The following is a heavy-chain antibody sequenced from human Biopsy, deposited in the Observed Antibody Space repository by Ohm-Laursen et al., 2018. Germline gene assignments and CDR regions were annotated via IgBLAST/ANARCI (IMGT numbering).Heavy chain of an antibody. CDR3: ARGSNEYGGLYFPH. CDR2: ISHTGYT. J-gene: IGHJ1*01. D-gene: IGHD4-23*01. V-gene: IGHV4-59*11. Sequence: PGTLSLICTVSGGSFTGHYWTWIRQPPGKGLEWIGHISHTGYTSYKSSLKSRVTISLDTSRKHFSLRLTSLAAADTAVYYCARGSNEYGGLYFPHWGQGTLVTVSS. CDR1: GGSFTGHY.